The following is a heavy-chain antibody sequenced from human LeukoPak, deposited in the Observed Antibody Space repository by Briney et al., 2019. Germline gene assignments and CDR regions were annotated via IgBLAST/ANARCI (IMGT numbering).Heavy chain of an antibody. CDR3: ARESRGWYGGNSEAFDY. CDR1: GGSISSYY. CDR2: IYYSGST. Sequence: PSETLPLTCTVCGGSISSYYWSWIRQPPGKGLEWIGYIYYSGSTNYNPSLKSRVTISVDTSKNQFSLKLSSVTAADTAVYYCARESRGWYGGNSEAFDYWGQGTLVTVSS. J-gene: IGHJ4*02. D-gene: IGHD4-23*01. V-gene: IGHV4-59*01.